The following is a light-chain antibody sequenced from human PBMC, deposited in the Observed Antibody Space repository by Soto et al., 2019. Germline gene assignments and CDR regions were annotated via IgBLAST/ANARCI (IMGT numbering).Light chain of an antibody. V-gene: IGKV3-20*01. CDR2: GAS. J-gene: IGKJ2*01. CDR3: QQYGNSPRT. Sequence: EIVLTQSPGTLSLSPGERATLSCRASQIVTNSYLAWYQQKPGQAPRLLIYGASSRATGIPDRFSCSGSGTDFTLTISRLEPEDFAVYYCQQYGNSPRTFGQGTKLVIK. CDR1: QIVTNSY.